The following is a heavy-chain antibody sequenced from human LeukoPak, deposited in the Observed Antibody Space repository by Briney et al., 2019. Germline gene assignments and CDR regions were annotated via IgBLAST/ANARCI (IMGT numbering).Heavy chain of an antibody. CDR2: ISGSGGST. J-gene: IGHJ3*02. D-gene: IGHD6-6*01. CDR1: GFTFISYA. CDR3: GKAIEAPVAVVGFDI. Sequence: GGSLRLSCAASGFTFISYAMSWVRQAPGKGLEWVSAISGSGGSTYYADSVKGRFTISRDNSKNTLYLQIKNLTAEDTALFYCGKAIEAPVAVVGFDIWGQGTMVTVFS. V-gene: IGHV3-23*01.